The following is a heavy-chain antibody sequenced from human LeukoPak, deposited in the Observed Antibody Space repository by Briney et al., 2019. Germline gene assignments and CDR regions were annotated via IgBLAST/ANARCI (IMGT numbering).Heavy chain of an antibody. CDR2: INPNGGGT. V-gene: IGHV1-2*02. Sequence: ASVKVSCKASGYTFTGYYMHWVRQAPGQGLEWMGWINPNGGGTNYAQKFQGRVTMTRDTSISTAYMELSRLRSDDTAVYYCARLRYYDSSGYYNWFDPWGQGTLVTVSS. D-gene: IGHD3-22*01. CDR1: GYTFTGYY. CDR3: ARLRYYDSSGYYNWFDP. J-gene: IGHJ5*02.